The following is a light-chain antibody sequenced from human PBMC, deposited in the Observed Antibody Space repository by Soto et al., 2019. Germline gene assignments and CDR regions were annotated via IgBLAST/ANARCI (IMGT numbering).Light chain of an antibody. CDR1: SSDVGGYNY. Sequence: QSVLTQPPSASGSPGQSVTISCTGTSSDVGGYNYVSWYQQHPGKAPKLMIYEVSKRPSGVPDRFSGSKSGNTASLTVSGLQAEDEADYYCSSYARSSYVFVTGTKVTV. CDR2: EVS. J-gene: IGLJ1*01. CDR3: SSYARSSYV. V-gene: IGLV2-8*01.